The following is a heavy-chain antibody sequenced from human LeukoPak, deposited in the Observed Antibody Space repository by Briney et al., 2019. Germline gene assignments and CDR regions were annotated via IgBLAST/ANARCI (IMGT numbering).Heavy chain of an antibody. Sequence: GASVKVSCKASGNIFTSYYFHWVRQAPGQGLEWMGIINPSGGSTNYAQKFQGRVTMTRDTSTSTVSMELSSLRSEDTAVYYCARTQPFETGDGYFDSWGQGTLATVSS. V-gene: IGHV1-46*01. CDR1: GNIFTSYY. CDR3: ARTQPFETGDGYFDS. CDR2: INPSGGST. J-gene: IGHJ4*02. D-gene: IGHD2-21*01.